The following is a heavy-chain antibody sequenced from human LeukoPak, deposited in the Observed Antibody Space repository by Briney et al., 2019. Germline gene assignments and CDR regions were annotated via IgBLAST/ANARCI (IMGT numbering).Heavy chain of an antibody. CDR1: GGSISGSSYY. CDR2: IYHSGST. V-gene: IGHV4-39*07. CDR3: ARTHLWGRQEVGATRWFDP. D-gene: IGHD1-26*01. J-gene: IGHJ5*02. Sequence: SETLSLTCTVSGGSISGSSYYWGWIRQPPGKGLEWIGSIYHSGSTYYNPSLKSRVTISVDRSKNQFSLKLSSVTAADTAVYYCARTHLWGRQEVGATRWFDPWGQGTLATVSS.